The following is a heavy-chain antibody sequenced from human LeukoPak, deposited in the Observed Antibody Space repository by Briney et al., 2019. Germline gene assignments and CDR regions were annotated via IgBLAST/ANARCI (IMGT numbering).Heavy chain of an antibody. CDR3: ARGSDSSGWEFDY. V-gene: IGHV1-69*05. CDR1: GGTFSSYA. D-gene: IGHD6-19*01. J-gene: IGHJ4*02. Sequence: GSSVKVSCKASGGTFSSYAISWVRQAPAQGLEWMGGIIPIFGTANYAQKFQGRVTITTDESTSTAYMELGSLRSEDTAVYYCARGSDSSGWEFDYWGQGTLVTVSS. CDR2: IIPIFGTA.